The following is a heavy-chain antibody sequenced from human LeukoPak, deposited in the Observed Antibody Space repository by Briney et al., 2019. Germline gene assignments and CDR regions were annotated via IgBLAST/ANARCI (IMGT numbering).Heavy chain of an antibody. D-gene: IGHD2-2*01. J-gene: IGHJ3*02. CDR1: GFTFSSYS. CDR3: AKDYQPSAKEDAFDI. CDR2: ISGSGGST. V-gene: IGHV3-23*01. Sequence: GGSLRLSCAASGFTFSSYSMNWVRQAPGKGLEWVSAISGSGGSTYYADSVKGRFTISRDNSKNTLYLQMNSLRAEDTAVYYCAKDYQPSAKEDAFDIWGQGTMVTVSS.